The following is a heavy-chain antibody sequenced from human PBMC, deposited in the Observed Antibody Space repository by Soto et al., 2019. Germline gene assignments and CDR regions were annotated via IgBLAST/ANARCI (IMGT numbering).Heavy chain of an antibody. J-gene: IGHJ6*02. Sequence: EVQLVESGGGLVQPGGSLRLSCAASGFTFSSYDMHWVRQATGKGLEWVSAIGTAGDTYYPGSVKCRFTISRENAKNSMYLQMNSLSAGDTAVYYCARLSGSPPSHGMDVWGQGTTVTVSS. D-gene: IGHD2-15*01. V-gene: IGHV3-13*01. CDR1: GFTFSSYD. CDR3: ARLSGSPPSHGMDV. CDR2: IGTAGDT.